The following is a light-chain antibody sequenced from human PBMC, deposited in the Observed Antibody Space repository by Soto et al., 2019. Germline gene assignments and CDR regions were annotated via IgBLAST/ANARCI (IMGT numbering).Light chain of an antibody. CDR3: QQYNHWPWT. CDR2: GAF. V-gene: IGKV3-15*01. Sequence: EIMMTQSPATLSVSPGDRVTLSCKASQSVSTYLAWYHHKPGQAPRLLIYGAFIRATGIPARFSGSGSGTDFTLSISSLQSEDSAIYYCQQYNHWPWTFGQGTKVEIK. CDR1: QSVSTY. J-gene: IGKJ1*01.